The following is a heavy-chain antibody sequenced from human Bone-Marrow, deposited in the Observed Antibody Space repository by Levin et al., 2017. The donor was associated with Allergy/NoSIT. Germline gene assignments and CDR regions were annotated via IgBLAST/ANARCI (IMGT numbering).Heavy chain of an antibody. Sequence: GESLKISCKASGYTFTDYYMHWVRQAPGQGLEWMGWINPKSGVTNYAQKFHGRVTMTRDTSISTAFVELSSLKSDDTAVYYCARDRNGLRGPFAYWGRGTLVTVSS. J-gene: IGHJ4*02. CDR1: GYTFTDYY. CDR2: INPKSGVT. V-gene: IGHV1-2*02. CDR3: ARDRNGLRGPFAY. D-gene: IGHD5/OR15-5a*01.